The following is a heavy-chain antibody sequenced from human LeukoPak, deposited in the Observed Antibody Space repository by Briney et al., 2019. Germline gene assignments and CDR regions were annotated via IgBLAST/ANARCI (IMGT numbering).Heavy chain of an antibody. CDR1: GFTFSSYA. CDR2: ISYDGSNK. V-gene: IGHV3-30*04. Sequence: GRSLRLSCAASGFTFSSYAMHWVRQAPGKGLEWVAVISYDGSNKYYADSVKGRFTISRDNAKNSLYLQMNSLRAEDTAVYYCARVEWLPYFDYWGQGTLVTVSS. J-gene: IGHJ4*02. D-gene: IGHD3-3*01. CDR3: ARVEWLPYFDY.